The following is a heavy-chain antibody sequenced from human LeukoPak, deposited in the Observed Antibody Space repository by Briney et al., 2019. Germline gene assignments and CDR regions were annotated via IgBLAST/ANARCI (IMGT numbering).Heavy chain of an antibody. Sequence: SETLSLTCTVSGGSISSGDYYWSWIRQPPGKGLEWIGYIYYSGSTYYNPSLKSRVTISVDTSKNQFSLKLSSVTAADTAVYYCARDPPPPTPLDYWGQGTLVTVSS. CDR2: IYYSGST. CDR3: ARDPPPPTPLDY. V-gene: IGHV4-30-4*01. J-gene: IGHJ4*02. D-gene: IGHD4-17*01. CDR1: GGSISSGDYY.